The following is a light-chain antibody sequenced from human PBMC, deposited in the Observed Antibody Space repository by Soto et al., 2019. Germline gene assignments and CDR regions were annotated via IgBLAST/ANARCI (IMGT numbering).Light chain of an antibody. CDR2: AAS. J-gene: IGKJ1*01. CDR1: QSISGY. V-gene: IGKV1-39*01. Sequence: DIQMTQSPSSLSASVGDRVTITFRASQSISGYLNWYQQKPGKAPKLLIYAASSLQSGVPSRFSGSGSGTEFILTISSLQPDDFASYCCQHYGSMWTFGQGTKVDIK. CDR3: QHYGSMWT.